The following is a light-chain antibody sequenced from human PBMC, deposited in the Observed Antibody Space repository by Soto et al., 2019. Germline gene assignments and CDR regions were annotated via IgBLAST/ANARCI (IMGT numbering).Light chain of an antibody. J-gene: IGKJ5*01. CDR1: QSVTSY. Sequence: KQSRSTVPWSPGERATLSCRASQSVTSYLAWYQQRPGQAPRLLINDASRRATGIPDRFSGSGSGADFTLTISSLEPEDFAVYYCQQRSSWPITFGQGTRLEIK. CDR3: QQRSSWPIT. CDR2: DAS. V-gene: IGKV3-11*01.